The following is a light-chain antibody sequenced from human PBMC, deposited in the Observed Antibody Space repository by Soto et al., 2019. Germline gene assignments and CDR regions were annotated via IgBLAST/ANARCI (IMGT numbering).Light chain of an antibody. CDR2: AAS. J-gene: IGKJ1*01. CDR1: QGISNY. CDR3: QHYNSYSEA. Sequence: DIKLAQSHSTLCGSLGDGGSIXGRASQGISNYFAWYQQKPGKVPKLLIYAASTLQSGVPSRFSGSGSGTEFTLTISSLQPDDFATYYCQHYNSYSEAFGQGTKVDIK. V-gene: IGKV1-27*01.